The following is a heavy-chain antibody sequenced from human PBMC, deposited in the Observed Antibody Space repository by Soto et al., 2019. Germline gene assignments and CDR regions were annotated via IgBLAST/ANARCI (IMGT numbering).Heavy chain of an antibody. J-gene: IGHJ3*02. V-gene: IGHV4-59*01. CDR2: IYYSGST. D-gene: IGHD3-9*01. CDR1: GGSISSYY. Sequence: KTSETLSLTCTVSGGSISSYYWSWIRQPPGKGLEWIGYIYYSGSTNYNPSLKSRVTISVDTSKNQFSLKLSSVTAADTAVYYCARGTYYDILTAPDAFDIWGQGTMVTVSS. CDR3: ARGTYYDILTAPDAFDI.